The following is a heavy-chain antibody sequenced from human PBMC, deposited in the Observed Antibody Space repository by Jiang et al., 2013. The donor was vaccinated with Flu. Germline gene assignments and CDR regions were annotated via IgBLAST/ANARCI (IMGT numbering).Heavy chain of an antibody. J-gene: IGHJ6*02. D-gene: IGHD4-23*01. CDR1: GYTFTSYG. CDR3: ARDPPPGGWNGGNPTYYYGMDV. V-gene: IGHV1-18*01. Sequence: GAEVKKPGASVKVSCKASGYTFTSYGIIWVRQAPGQGLEWMGWISAYNGNTNYAQKLQGRVTMTTDTSTSTAYMELRSLRSDDTAVYYCARDPPPGGWNGGNPTYYYGMDVWGQGTTVTVSS. CDR2: ISAYNGNT.